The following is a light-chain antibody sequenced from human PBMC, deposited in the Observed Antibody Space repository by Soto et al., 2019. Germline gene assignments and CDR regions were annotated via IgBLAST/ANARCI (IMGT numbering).Light chain of an antibody. CDR3: QQRSNWVFT. V-gene: IGKV3-11*01. CDR2: DAS. J-gene: IGKJ3*01. CDR1: QSVSSY. Sequence: EIVLTQSPATLSLSPGERATLSCRASQSVSSYLAWYQQKPGQAPRLLIYDASNRATGIPARFSGSGSGTDFTLTISRLEPEDFAVYYCQQRSNWVFTFRPGTKVDIK.